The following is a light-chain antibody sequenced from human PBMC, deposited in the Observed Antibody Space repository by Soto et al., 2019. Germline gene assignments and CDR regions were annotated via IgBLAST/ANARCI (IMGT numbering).Light chain of an antibody. CDR1: SSNIGINY. CDR2: RNN. CDR3: AAWDDSSWV. J-gene: IGLJ3*02. V-gene: IGLV1-47*01. Sequence: QSVLTQPPSASGTPGQRVTISCSGSSSNIGINYVYWYQQLPGTAPKLLIYRNNQRPSGVPDRFSGSKSGTSASLAISGLRSEDEADYYCAAWDDSSWVFGGGTKLTVL.